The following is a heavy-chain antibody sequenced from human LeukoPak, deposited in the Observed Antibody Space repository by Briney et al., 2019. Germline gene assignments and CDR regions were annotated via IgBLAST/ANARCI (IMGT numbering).Heavy chain of an antibody. CDR1: GFTFSTYG. J-gene: IGHJ6*02. CDR2: ISYDGSNK. V-gene: IGHV3-30*18. CDR3: AKDLDYLYGMDV. Sequence: PGGSLRLSCAASGFTFSTYGMHWVRQAPGKGLEWVAVISYDGSNKDYADSVKGRFTISRDNSKNTLYAQMNSLRAEDTAVYYCAKDLDYLYGMDVWGQGTTVTVSS.